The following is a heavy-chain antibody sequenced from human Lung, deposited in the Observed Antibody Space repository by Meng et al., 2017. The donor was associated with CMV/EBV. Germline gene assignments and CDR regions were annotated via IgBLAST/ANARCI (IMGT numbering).Heavy chain of an antibody. CDR1: GTSIPKQNG. D-gene: IGHD3-10*01. V-gene: IGHV4-4*02. CDR3: LRSSGCSV. CDR2: IPYRGSS. Sequence: VLVPSSGPALWIPAEPRTLTGAVSGTSIPKQNGWAWVCQPPGNGLERIGEIPYRGSSVYNPFLKIRGSMSIDRSKNQFSLKLISLTAADTAVYHCLRSSGCSVWGQGTLVTVSS. J-gene: IGHJ1*01.